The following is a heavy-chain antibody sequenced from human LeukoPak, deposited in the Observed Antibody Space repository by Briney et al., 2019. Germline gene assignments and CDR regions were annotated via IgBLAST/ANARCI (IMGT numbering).Heavy chain of an antibody. Sequence: GGSLRLSCAASGFTFSSYWMSWVRQAPWKGLEWVANIKQDGSEKYYVDSVKGRFTISRDNAKNSLYLQMNSLRAEDTAVYYCARGKRITMVRGVTKYYYYYYGMDVWGKGTTVTVSS. D-gene: IGHD3-10*01. V-gene: IGHV3-7*03. CDR1: GFTFSSYW. CDR3: ARGKRITMVRGVTKYYYYYYGMDV. CDR2: IKQDGSEK. J-gene: IGHJ6*04.